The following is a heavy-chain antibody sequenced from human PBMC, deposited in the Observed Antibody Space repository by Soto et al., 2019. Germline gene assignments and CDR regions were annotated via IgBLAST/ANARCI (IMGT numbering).Heavy chain of an antibody. CDR1: GFTFSSYA. D-gene: IGHD2-21*01. V-gene: IGHV3-23*01. Sequence: GGSLRLSCAASGFTFSSYAMSWVRQAPGKGLEWVSSISGSGGSTYYADSVKGRFTISRDSSKNTLYLQMNSLRADDTAVYYCAKCGSYYYYYMDVWGKGTTVTVS. CDR2: ISGSGGST. CDR3: AKCGSYYYYYMDV. J-gene: IGHJ6*03.